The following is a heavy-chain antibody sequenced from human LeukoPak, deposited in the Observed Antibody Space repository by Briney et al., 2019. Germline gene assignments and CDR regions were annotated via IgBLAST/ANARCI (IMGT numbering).Heavy chain of an antibody. CDR2: ISGSGGST. V-gene: IGHV3-23*01. CDR1: GLTFISYA. Sequence: LGGSLRLSCAASGLTFISYAMSWVRQAPGKGLEWVSAISGSGGSTYYADSVKGRFTISRDNSKNTLYLQMNSLRAEDTAVYYCAKPASYDYAHFTHFDYWGQGTVVIVSS. CDR3: AKPASYDYAHFTHFDY. D-gene: IGHD3-16*01. J-gene: IGHJ4*02.